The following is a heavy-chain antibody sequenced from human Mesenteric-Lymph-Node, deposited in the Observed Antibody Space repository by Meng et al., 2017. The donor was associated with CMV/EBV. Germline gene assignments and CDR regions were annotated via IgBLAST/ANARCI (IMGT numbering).Heavy chain of an antibody. J-gene: IGHJ4*02. D-gene: IGHD2-2*01. V-gene: IGHV3-23*01. CDR3: AKDGFGSSAWDVGY. CDR1: GFTFSNYA. Sequence: GESLKISCAASGFTFSNYAMYWVRQAPGKGLEWVSAISGTGGSTYYADSVKGRFTISRDNSKNTLYLQMNSLRAEDTAVYYCAKDGFGSSAWDVGYWGQGTLVTVSS. CDR2: ISGTGGST.